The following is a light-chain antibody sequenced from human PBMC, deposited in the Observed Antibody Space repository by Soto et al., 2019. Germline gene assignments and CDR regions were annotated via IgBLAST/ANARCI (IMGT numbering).Light chain of an antibody. Sequence: IQMTQSPSSLSASVGDRVTFICRASQDIRSELSWFQQKPGRPPKLLIYGASILQSGVPSRFSGSGSGTDFTLTIDSQQSEDFETHYCLQDNNYPRTFGPGTKVEVK. CDR3: LQDNNYPRT. CDR2: GAS. CDR1: QDIRSE. J-gene: IGKJ3*01. V-gene: IGKV1-6*01.